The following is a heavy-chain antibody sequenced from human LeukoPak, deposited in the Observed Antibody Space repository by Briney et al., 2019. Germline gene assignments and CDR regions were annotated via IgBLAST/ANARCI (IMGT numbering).Heavy chain of an antibody. V-gene: IGHV4-59*01. CDR3: ARVLSVFFPFDFFDI. CDR2: IDYSGST. Sequence: SETLSLTCTVSGGSISSYYWSWIRQPPGKGLEWIGYIDYSGSTNYNPSLKSRVTISVDTSKNQFSLKLSSVTAADTAVYYCARVLSVFFPFDFFDIWGKGTMVTVSS. J-gene: IGHJ3*02. CDR1: GGSISSYY. D-gene: IGHD2/OR15-2a*01.